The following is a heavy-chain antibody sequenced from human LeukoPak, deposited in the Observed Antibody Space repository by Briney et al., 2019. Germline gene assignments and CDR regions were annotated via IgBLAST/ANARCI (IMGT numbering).Heavy chain of an antibody. J-gene: IGHJ4*02. CDR3: ARGGYSGSYYRFS. CDR1: GFTFSDSW. D-gene: IGHD6-6*01. CDR2: TSKDGSDT. Sequence: GGSLRLSCAASGFTFSDSWMHWVCQGPGKGPEWLSRTSKDGSDTVYADSAKGRLTASRDNARNTVYLELTNLRPDDTALYYCARGGYSGSYYRFSWGRGTLVTVAS. V-gene: IGHV3-74*01.